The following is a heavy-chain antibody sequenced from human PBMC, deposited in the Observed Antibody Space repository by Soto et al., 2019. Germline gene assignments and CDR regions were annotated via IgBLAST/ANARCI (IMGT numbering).Heavy chain of an antibody. CDR3: ARGYGDDHYYYNMDV. CDR2: ISKDGSNK. J-gene: IGHJ6*02. V-gene: IGHV3-30-3*01. Sequence: QVQVVESGGGVVQPGRSLRLSCAASRFTFSSYAMHWVRQAPGKGLEWVAIISKDGSNKYYADSVKGRFTISRDNSKNTLYLQMNNLRAEDTDVYYCARGYGDDHYYYNMDVWGQGTTVTVSS. CDR1: RFTFSSYA. D-gene: IGHD4-17*01.